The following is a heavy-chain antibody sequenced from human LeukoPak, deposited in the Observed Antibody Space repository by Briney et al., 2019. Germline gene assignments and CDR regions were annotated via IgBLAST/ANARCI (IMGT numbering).Heavy chain of an antibody. Sequence: GGSLRLSRAASGFTFSSYAMSWVRQAPGKGPECVSAIVGSGGVTYYADSVRGRFSISRDNSKNTLYLQMNSLRAEDTAVYFCAKGEESSGLVTTYVDYWGQGTLVTVSS. CDR2: IVGSGGVT. V-gene: IGHV3-23*01. D-gene: IGHD3-22*01. CDR1: GFTFSSYA. J-gene: IGHJ4*02. CDR3: AKGEESSGLVTTYVDY.